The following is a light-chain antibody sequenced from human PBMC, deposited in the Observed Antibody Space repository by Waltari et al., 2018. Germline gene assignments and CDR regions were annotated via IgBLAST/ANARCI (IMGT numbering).Light chain of an antibody. CDR3: QHRSNWPLT. CDR2: NAS. J-gene: IGKJ4*01. CDR1: QSVSHY. Sequence: IVLTQSPATLSLSPGERATLSCRASQSVSHYLAWYQQKPGQAPRLLIYNASNRATGIPARFSGSGSGTDFTLTISSLEPEDFAVYYCQHRSNWPLTFGGGTKVEIK. V-gene: IGKV3-11*01.